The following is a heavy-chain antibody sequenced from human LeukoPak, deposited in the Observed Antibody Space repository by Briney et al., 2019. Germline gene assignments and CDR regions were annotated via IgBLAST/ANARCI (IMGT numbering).Heavy chain of an antibody. D-gene: IGHD5-24*01. J-gene: IGHJ4*02. CDR3: ARGGLEPVDY. CDR1: GFTFSSYT. V-gene: IGHV3-74*01. Sequence: GGSLRLSCTASGFTFSSYTMSWVRQAPGMGLVWVSRINTDGSTTSYADSVKGRFTISRDNAKNTLYLQVNSLRAEDTAVYYCARGGLEPVDYWGQGTLVTVSS. CDR2: INTDGSTT.